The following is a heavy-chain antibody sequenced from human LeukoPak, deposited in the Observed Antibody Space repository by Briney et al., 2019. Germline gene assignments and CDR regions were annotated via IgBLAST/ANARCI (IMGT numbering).Heavy chain of an antibody. CDR3: ARGVVKAAAGDFDY. V-gene: IGHV4-34*01. CDR2: INHSGST. J-gene: IGHJ4*02. Sequence: PSETLSLTCAVYGGSFSGYYWSWIRQPPGKGLEWIGEINHSGSTNYNPSLKSRVTISVDTSKNQFSLKLSSVTAADTAVYYCARGVVKAAAGDFDYWGQGTLVTVSS. CDR1: GGSFSGYY. D-gene: IGHD6-13*01.